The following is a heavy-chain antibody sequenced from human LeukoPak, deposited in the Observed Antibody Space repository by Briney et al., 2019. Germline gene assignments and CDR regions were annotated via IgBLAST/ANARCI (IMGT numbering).Heavy chain of an antibody. CDR2: IYPGDSDT. CDR3: ARQNGYGEFDY. CDR1: GYTFTTYW. J-gene: IGHJ4*02. Sequence: PGESLKISCKGSGYTFTTYWIAWVRQMPGKGLEWVGIIYPGDSDTRYSPSFQGQVTISADKSISTAYLHWSSLKASDTAMYYCARQNGYGEFDYWGQGTLVTVSS. V-gene: IGHV5-51*01. D-gene: IGHD4-17*01.